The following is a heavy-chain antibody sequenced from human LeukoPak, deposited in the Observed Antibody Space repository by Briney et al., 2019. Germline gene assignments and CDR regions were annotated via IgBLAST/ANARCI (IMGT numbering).Heavy chain of an antibody. Sequence: DSVKGRFTISRDNSKNTLYLQMNSLRAEDTAVYYCARFSGGEVPQGVDVWGQGTTVTVSS. CDR3: ARFSGGEVPQGVDV. D-gene: IGHD3-10*01. J-gene: IGHJ6*02. V-gene: IGHV3-30*01.